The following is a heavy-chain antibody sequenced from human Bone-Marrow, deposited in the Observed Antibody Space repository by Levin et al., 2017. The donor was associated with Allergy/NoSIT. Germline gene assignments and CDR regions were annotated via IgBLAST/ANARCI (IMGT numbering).Heavy chain of an antibody. V-gene: IGHV1-18*01. Sequence: ASVKVSCKASGYTFTSYGISWVRQAPGQGLEWMGWISAYNGNTNYAQKLQGRVTMTTDTSTSTAYMELRSLRSDDTAVYYCARVGRGYCSSTSCRITRWFDPWGQGTLVTVSS. CDR1: GYTFTSYG. D-gene: IGHD2-2*01. CDR3: ARVGRGYCSSTSCRITRWFDP. CDR2: ISAYNGNT. J-gene: IGHJ5*02.